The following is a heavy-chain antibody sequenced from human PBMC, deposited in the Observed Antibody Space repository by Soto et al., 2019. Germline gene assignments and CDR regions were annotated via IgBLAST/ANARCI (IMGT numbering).Heavy chain of an antibody. J-gene: IGHJ6*02. V-gene: IGHV1-18*01. D-gene: IGHD6-19*01. CDR1: GYTFTSYG. CDR3: ARAGGSGWPMGHYYYYCMDV. CDR2: ISAYNGNT. Sequence: GASVKVSCKASGYTFTSYGISWVRQAPGQGLEWMGWISAYNGNTNYAQKLQGRVTMTTDTSTSTAYMELRSLRSDDTAVYYCARAGGSGWPMGHYYYYCMDVWGQGTTVTVSS.